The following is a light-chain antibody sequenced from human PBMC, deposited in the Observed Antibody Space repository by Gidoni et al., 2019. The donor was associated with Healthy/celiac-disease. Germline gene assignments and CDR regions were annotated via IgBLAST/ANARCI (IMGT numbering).Light chain of an antibody. CDR1: QSISSY. Sequence: DSQKTQSPSSLSASVGDRVTITCRASQSISSYLNWYQQKPGKAPKLLIYAASSLQSGVPSRFSGSGSGTDFTLTISSLQPEDFATYYCQQSYSTLWTFGQGTKVEIK. CDR3: QQSYSTLWT. CDR2: AAS. J-gene: IGKJ1*01. V-gene: IGKV1-39*01.